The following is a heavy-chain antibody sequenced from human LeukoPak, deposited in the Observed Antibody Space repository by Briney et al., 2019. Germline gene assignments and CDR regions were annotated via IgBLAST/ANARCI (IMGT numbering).Heavy chain of an antibody. D-gene: IGHD6-19*01. CDR2: IRYDGSNK. V-gene: IGHV3-30*02. CDR1: GFTFSSYG. J-gene: IGHJ6*03. CDR3: AKGLGYYYYYYMDV. Sequence: GGSLRLSCAASGFTFSSYGMHWVRQAPGKGLEWVAFIRYDGSNKYYADSVKGRFTISRDNSKNTLYLQMNSLRAEDTAVYYCAKGLGYYYYYYMDVWGKGTTVTVSS.